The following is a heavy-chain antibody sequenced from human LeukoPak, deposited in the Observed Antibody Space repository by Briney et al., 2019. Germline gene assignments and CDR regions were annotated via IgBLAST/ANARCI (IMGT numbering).Heavy chain of an antibody. J-gene: IGHJ3*02. D-gene: IGHD3-9*01. CDR1: GGSISSGGYS. V-gene: IGHV4-30-2*01. CDR3: ARGNILTGYQRDAFDI. Sequence: SETLSLTCAVSGGSISSGGYSWSWIRQPPGKGLEWIGYIYHSGSTYYNPSLKSRVTISVDRSKNQFSLKVSSVTAADTAVYYCARGNILTGYQRDAFDIWGQGTMVTVSS. CDR2: IYHSGST.